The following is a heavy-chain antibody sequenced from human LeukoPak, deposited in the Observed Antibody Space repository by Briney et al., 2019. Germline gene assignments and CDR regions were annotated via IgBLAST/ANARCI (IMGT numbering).Heavy chain of an antibody. J-gene: IGHJ5*02. CDR3: ARSFLYSWFDP. V-gene: IGHV4-59*11. CDR1: GGSISSHY. Sequence: SETLSLTCTVSGGSISSHYWSWIRQPPGKGLEWIGYIYYSGSTNYNPSLKSRVTISVDTSKNQFSLKPSSVTAADTAVYYCARSFLYSWFDPWGQGTLVPVSS. CDR2: IYYSGST.